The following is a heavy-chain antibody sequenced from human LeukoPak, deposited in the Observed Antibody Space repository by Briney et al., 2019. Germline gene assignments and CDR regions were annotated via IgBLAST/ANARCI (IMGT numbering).Heavy chain of an antibody. J-gene: IGHJ4*02. CDR1: GFIFSSYS. CDR2: ISTSSIYI. D-gene: IGHD2-15*01. Sequence: PGGSLRLSCAVSGFIFSSYSMNWVRQAPGKGLEWVSSISTSSIYIYYADSVKGRFTISRDNAKNSLYLQMNSLRAEDTAVYYCAKLVAGYCSGGSCYHTDYWGQGTLVTVSS. CDR3: AKLVAGYCSGGSCYHTDY. V-gene: IGHV3-21*01.